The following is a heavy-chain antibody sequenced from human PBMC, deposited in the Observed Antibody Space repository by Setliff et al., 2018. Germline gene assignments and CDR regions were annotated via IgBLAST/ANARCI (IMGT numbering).Heavy chain of an antibody. V-gene: IGHV4-59*01. Sequence: SETLSLTCTVSAASIMAWIRQPPGKGLEFIGYVYYSGAAKYDPSLKSRVTMSVDTSKTQFSLKLNSMTTADTAVYYCARNPDFLQYSFDLWGRGTLVTVSS. CDR3: ARNPDFLQYSFDL. D-gene: IGHD5-12*01. J-gene: IGHJ2*01. CDR1: AASI. CDR2: VYYSGAA.